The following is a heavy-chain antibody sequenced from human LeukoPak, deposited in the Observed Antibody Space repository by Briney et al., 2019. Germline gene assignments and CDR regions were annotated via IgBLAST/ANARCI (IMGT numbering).Heavy chain of an antibody. CDR2: RSYDGSNK. D-gene: IGHD3-16*02. CDR3: ARARGGNHRYPFDL. Sequence: PGRSLRPSCAVSGFTLSDYGMHWVRQAPGKGLEWVAVRSYDGSNKYYADSVKGRFTISRDNSKNTLYLQMSSLRVEDTAVYYCARARGGNHRYPFDLWGQGTLVTVSS. V-gene: IGHV3-30*03. J-gene: IGHJ4*02. CDR1: GFTLSDYG.